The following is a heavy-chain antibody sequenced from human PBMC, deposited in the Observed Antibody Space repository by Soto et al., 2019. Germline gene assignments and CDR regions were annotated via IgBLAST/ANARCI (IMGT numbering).Heavy chain of an antibody. Sequence: SVKVSCKASGGTFSSYAISWVRQAPGQGLEWMGGIIPIFGTANYAQKFQGRVTMTGDASTSTAYMELSSLRSEDTAVYYCGIGPGLTMGRGVIDYYYMDVWGKGTTVNVS. CDR1: GGTFSSYA. D-gene: IGHD3-10*01. J-gene: IGHJ6*03. CDR2: IIPIFGTA. V-gene: IGHV1-69*13. CDR3: GIGPGLTMGRGVIDYYYMDV.